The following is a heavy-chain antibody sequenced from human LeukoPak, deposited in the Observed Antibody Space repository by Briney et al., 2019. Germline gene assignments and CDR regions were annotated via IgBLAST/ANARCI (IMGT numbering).Heavy chain of an antibody. Sequence: GGSLRLSCAASEFTFSSYSMHWVRQAPGRGLDWVAFISYDGRNKFYADSVKGRFTISRDISNNTLYLQMNSLRPDVTAVYYCARVYGAEIDYWGQGTLVSVSS. V-gene: IGHV3-30*04. J-gene: IGHJ4*02. CDR2: ISYDGRNK. D-gene: IGHD4/OR15-4a*01. CDR1: EFTFSSYS. CDR3: ARVYGAEIDY.